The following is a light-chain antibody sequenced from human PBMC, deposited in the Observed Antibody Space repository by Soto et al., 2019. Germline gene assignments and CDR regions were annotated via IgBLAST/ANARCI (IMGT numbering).Light chain of an antibody. Sequence: AIRMTQSPSSLSASVGDRVTITCRASQGIKNDLGWYQQRPGKAPKLLIYPSSTLQSGVPSRFSGSGSGTDFTLTISSLQPEDFATHYCLQDYNYPYTFGQGTKLEI. CDR3: LQDYNYPYT. V-gene: IGKV1-6*01. CDR2: PSS. CDR1: QGIKND. J-gene: IGKJ2*01.